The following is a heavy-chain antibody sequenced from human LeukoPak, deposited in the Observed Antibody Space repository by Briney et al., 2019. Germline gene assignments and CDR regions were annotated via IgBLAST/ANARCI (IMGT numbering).Heavy chain of an antibody. CDR3: ARVRYCSSTSCHDFDY. CDR1: GYTFTGYY. Sequence: ASVKVSCKASGYTFTGYYMHWVRQAPGQGLEWMGWINPNSGGTNYAQKFQGRVTMTRDTSISTAFMELSRPRSDDTAVYYCARVRYCSSTSCHDFDYWGQGTLVTVSS. J-gene: IGHJ4*02. V-gene: IGHV1-2*02. D-gene: IGHD2-2*01. CDR2: INPNSGGT.